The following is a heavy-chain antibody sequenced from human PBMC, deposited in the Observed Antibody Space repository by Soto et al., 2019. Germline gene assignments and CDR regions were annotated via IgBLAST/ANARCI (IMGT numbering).Heavy chain of an antibody. CDR3: ARERVVPRGTYRSYFDY. J-gene: IGHJ4*02. CDR2: VYSSGST. D-gene: IGHD1-26*01. V-gene: IGHV4-61*01. Sequence: SETLSLTCIVSGVSVSSGSYYWSWIRQPPGKGLEWIGYVYSSGSTNYNPSLKSRVTISVDTSKNQLSLDLRSVTAADTAVYYCARERVVPRGTYRSYFDYWGQGTLVTVSS. CDR1: GVSVSSGSYY.